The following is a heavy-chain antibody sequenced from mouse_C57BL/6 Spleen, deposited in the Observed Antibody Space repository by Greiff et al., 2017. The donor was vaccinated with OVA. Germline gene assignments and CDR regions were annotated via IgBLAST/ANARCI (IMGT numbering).Heavy chain of an antibody. CDR3: ARRVYYDYDDGWYFDV. Sequence: LKESGAELVKPGASVKMSCKASGYTFTTYPIEWMKQNHGKSLEWIGNFHPYNDDTKYNEKFKGKATLTVEKSSSTVYLELSRLTSDDSAVYYCARRVYYDYDDGWYFDVWGTGTTVTVSS. D-gene: IGHD2-4*01. V-gene: IGHV1-47*01. J-gene: IGHJ1*03. CDR2: FHPYNDDT. CDR1: GYTFTTYP.